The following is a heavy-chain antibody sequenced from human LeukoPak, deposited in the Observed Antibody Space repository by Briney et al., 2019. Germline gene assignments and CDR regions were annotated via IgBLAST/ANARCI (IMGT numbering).Heavy chain of an antibody. V-gene: IGHV3-7*01. J-gene: IGHJ4*02. Sequence: PGGSLRLSCAASGFTFTNYWMSWVRQAPGKGLEWVANIKADGSEKFYVDSVKGRFTISRDNAKNSLYLQMNSLRAEDTAVYYCARTLLTPHLDSWGQGTLVTVSS. CDR2: IKADGSEK. D-gene: IGHD4-23*01. CDR3: ARTLLTPHLDS. CDR1: GFTFTNYW.